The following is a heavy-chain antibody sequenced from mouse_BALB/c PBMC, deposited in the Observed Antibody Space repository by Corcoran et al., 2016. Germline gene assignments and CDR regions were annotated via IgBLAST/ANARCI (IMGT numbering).Heavy chain of an antibody. CDR1: GYTFTNYG. CDR2: INTYTGEP. CDR3: ARVDFRYYYGSFYAMDY. V-gene: IGHV9-3-1*01. J-gene: IGHJ4*01. D-gene: IGHD1-1*01. Sequence: QIQLVQSGPELKKPGETVKISCKASGYTFTNYGMNWVKQAPGKGLKWMGWINTYTGEPTYADDFKGRFAFSLETSASTAYLQINNLKNEDTATYFCARVDFRYYYGSFYAMDYWGQGTSVTVSS.